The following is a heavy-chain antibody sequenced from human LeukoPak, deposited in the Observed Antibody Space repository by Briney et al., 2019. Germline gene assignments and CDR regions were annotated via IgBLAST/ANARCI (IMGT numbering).Heavy chain of an antibody. CDR3: ARSRSGTYLLAY. V-gene: IGHV1-46*01. D-gene: IGHD1-26*01. CDR2: INPSGGST. CDR1: GYTITSYS. J-gene: IGHJ4*02. Sequence: ASVKVSCTASGYTITSYSIHWVRQAPGQGLKWLGIINPSGGSTTYAQKFQGRVTMTRDTSTSTVYMELSSLRSEDTAVYYCARSRSGTYLLAYWGQGTLVTVSS.